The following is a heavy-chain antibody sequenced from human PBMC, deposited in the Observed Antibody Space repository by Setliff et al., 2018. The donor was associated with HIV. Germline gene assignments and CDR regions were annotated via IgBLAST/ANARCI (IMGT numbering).Heavy chain of an antibody. J-gene: IGHJ6*03. Sequence: PGGSLRLSCAASGFNFSGYGMHWVRQAPGQGLQWVAFIHFDGRDSYYANSVRGRSTISRDNSQKMLWLQMNNLRPEDTAIYYCAKALTMRTIGGYNYMDAWGKGTSVTVSS. V-gene: IGHV3-30*02. D-gene: IGHD3-22*01. CDR2: IHFDGRDS. CDR3: AKALTMRTIGGYNYMDA. CDR1: GFNFSGYG.